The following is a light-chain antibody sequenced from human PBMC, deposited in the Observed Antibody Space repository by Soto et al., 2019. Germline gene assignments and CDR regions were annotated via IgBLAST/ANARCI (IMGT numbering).Light chain of an antibody. CDR1: QDIGSF. CDR3: QQYYSYPRT. V-gene: IGKV1-8*01. J-gene: IGKJ1*01. Sequence: AIRMTQSPSSLSASTGDRVAITCRASQDIGSFLAWYQQKPGKAPKLLIYAASTLQSGVPSRFSGSGSGTDFTLTISCLQSEDFATYYCQQYYSYPRTFGQGTKVDIK. CDR2: AAS.